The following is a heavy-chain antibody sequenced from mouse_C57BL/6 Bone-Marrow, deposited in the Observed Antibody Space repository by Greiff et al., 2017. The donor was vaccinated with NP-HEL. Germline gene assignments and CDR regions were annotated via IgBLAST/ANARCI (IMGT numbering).Heavy chain of an antibody. V-gene: IGHV1-87*01. CDR1: GYTFTSYW. J-gene: IGHJ2*01. Sequence: QVQLQQSGAELARPGASVKLSCKASGYTFTSYWMQWVKQRPGQGLEWIGAIYPGDGDTRYTQKFKGKATLTADKSSSTAYMQLSSLASEDSAVYYCARSDLDYWGQGTTLTVSS. CDR2: IYPGDGDT. CDR3: ARSDLDY.